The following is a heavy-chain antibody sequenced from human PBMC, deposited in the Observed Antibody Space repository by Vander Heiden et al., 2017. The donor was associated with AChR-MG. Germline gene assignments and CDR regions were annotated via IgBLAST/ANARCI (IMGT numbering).Heavy chain of an antibody. Sequence: QVQLVQSGAEVKKPGASVKVSCKASGYTFTTYVIHWVRPAPGQRLEWMGSINAGNGDTKYSQKFQDRVTITRDTSASTAYMEVRSLKSEDTAVYYCARVRAPRFLEWDTSAFDMWGQGTMVTISS. CDR3: ARVRAPRFLEWDTSAFDM. V-gene: IGHV1-3*01. D-gene: IGHD3-3*01. CDR2: INAGNGDT. CDR1: GYTFTTYV. J-gene: IGHJ3*02.